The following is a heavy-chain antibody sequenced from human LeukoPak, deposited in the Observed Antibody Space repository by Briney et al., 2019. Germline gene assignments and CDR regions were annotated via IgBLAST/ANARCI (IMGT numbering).Heavy chain of an antibody. J-gene: IGHJ3*02. V-gene: IGHV3-21*01. CDR1: GFTFSSYS. Sequence: GGSLRLSCAASGFTFSSYSMNWVRQAPGKGLEWVSSISSSSSYIYYADSVKGRFTISRDNAKNSLYLQTNSLRAEDTAVYYCARVQWLEYALGAFDIRGQGTMVTVSS. D-gene: IGHD6-19*01. CDR3: ARVQWLEYALGAFDI. CDR2: ISSSSSYI.